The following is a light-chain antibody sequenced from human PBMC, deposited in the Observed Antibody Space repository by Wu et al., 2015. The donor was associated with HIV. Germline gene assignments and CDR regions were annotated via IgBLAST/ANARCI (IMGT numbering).Light chain of an antibody. CDR1: QSVSASY. Sequence: EIVLTQSPGTLSLSPGERATLSCRASQSVSASYLAWYQQKPGQAPRPLIYGASSRATGVPDRFSGSGSGTDFTLTINRLEPEDFAVYYCHQYGSSPQTFGQRDQGGN. CDR3: HQYGSSPQT. J-gene: IGKJ1*01. V-gene: IGKV3-20*01. CDR2: GAS.